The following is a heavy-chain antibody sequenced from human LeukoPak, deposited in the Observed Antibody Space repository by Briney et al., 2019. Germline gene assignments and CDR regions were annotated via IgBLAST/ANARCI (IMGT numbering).Heavy chain of an antibody. CDR2: ISAYNGNT. CDR1: GYTFTSYG. CDR3: AREVPARGKNYYDSSGSSAFDI. V-gene: IGHV1-18*01. D-gene: IGHD3-22*01. Sequence: EASVKVSCKASGYTFTSYGISWVRQAPGQGLEWMGWISAYNGNTNYAQKLQGRVTMTTDTSTSTAYMELRSLRSDDTAVYYCAREVPARGKNYYDSSGSSAFDIWGQGTMVTVSS. J-gene: IGHJ3*02.